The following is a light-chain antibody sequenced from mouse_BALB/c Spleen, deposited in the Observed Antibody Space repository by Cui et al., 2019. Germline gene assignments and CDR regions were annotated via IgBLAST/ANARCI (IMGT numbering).Light chain of an antibody. J-gene: IGKJ1*01. CDR1: SGVSY. V-gene: IGKV4-80*01. CDR2: GTS. CDR3: HQWSSYPWT. Sequence: QIVLTQTPAIMSASLGEEITLTCSASSGVSYMHWYQQKSGISPKLLIYGTSNLASGVPSRFSGSGSGTFYSLTISSVEAEDAADYYCHQWSSYPWTFGGGTKLEIK.